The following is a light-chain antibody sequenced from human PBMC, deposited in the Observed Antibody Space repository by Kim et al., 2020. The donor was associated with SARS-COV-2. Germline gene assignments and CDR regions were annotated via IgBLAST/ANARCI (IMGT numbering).Light chain of an antibody. V-gene: IGLV2-8*01. J-gene: IGLJ2*01. CDR1: GSDIGTYDY. Sequence: QSVLTQPPSASGSPGQSVTISCIGTGSDIGTYDYVSWYQQHPGKAPKLMIFEVTKRPSGVPDRFSGSKSGNTASLTVSGLQTEDEADYFCSSYAARNTLVFGGGTKLTVL. CDR2: EVT. CDR3: SSYAARNTLV.